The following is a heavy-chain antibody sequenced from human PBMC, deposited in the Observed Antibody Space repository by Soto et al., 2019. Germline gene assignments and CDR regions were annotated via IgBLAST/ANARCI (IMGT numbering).Heavy chain of an antibody. CDR1: GFTFSNAW. J-gene: IGHJ6*03. CDR3: AKDPGSDYYYYYYMDV. CDR2: IKSKTDGGTT. V-gene: IGHV3-15*07. Sequence: PGGSLRLSCAASGFTFSNAWMNWVRQAPGEGLEWVGRIKSKTDGGTTDYAAPVKGRFTISRDDSKNTLYLQMNSLRAEDTAVYYCAKDPGSDYYYYYYMDVWGKGTTVTVSS.